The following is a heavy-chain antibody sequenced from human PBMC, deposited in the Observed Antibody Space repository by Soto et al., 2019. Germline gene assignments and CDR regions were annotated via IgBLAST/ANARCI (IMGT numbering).Heavy chain of an antibody. D-gene: IGHD2-2*01. Sequence: ASVKVSCKASGYTFTSYGISWVRQAPGQGLEWMGWISAYNGNTNYAQKLQGRVTMTTDTPTSTAYMELRSLRSDDTAVYYCARGRLSLVVPADSPNNWFDPWGQGTLVTVSS. V-gene: IGHV1-18*04. CDR1: GYTFTSYG. CDR3: ARGRLSLVVPADSPNNWFDP. J-gene: IGHJ5*02. CDR2: ISAYNGNT.